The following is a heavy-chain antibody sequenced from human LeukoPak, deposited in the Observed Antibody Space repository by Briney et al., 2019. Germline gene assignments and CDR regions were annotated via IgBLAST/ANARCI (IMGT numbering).Heavy chain of an antibody. J-gene: IGHJ4*02. V-gene: IGHV1-2*02. CDR2: INPNSGGT. CDR1: GYTFTGYY. D-gene: IGHD2-15*01. CDR3: ARGLGYCSGGSCFTLDY. Sequence: GASVKVSCKASGYTFTGYYMHWVRQAPAQGLEWMGWINPNSGGTNYAQKFQGRVTMTRDTSISTAYMELSRLRSDDTAVYYCARGLGYCSGGSCFTLDYWGQGTLVTVSS.